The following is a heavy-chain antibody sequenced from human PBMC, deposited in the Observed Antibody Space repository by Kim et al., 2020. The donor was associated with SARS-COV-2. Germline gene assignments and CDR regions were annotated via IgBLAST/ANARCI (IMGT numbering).Heavy chain of an antibody. Sequence: YADTVKGRITISRENAKTSLYLQMNSLRAEDTALYYCVRGSGGFYGWFDNWGQGTPVTVSS. CDR3: VRGSGGFYGWFDN. J-gene: IGHJ4*02. V-gene: IGHV3-11*04. D-gene: IGHD1-26*01.